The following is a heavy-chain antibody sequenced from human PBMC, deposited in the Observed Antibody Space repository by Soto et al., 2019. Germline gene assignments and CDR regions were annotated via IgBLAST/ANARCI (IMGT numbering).Heavy chain of an antibody. CDR3: AREGYCSGGSCRYGMDV. V-gene: IGHV1-69*08. CDR1: GGTFSSYT. CDR2: IIPILGIA. J-gene: IGHJ6*02. D-gene: IGHD2-15*01. Sequence: QVQLVQSGAEVKKPGSSVKVSCKASGGTFSSYTISWVRQAPGQGLEWMGRIIPILGIANYAQKFQGRVTITAXXSXSXXYMELSSLRSEDTAVYYCAREGYCSGGSCRYGMDVWGQGTTVTVSS.